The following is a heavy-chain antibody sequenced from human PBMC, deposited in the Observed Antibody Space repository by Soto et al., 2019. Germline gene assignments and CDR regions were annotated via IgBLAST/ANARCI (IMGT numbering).Heavy chain of an antibody. Sequence: EVQLLESGGGLVQPGGSLRLSCAASGFTFSSYAMSWVRQAPGKGLEWVSAISGSGGSTYYADSVKGRFTISRDNSKNTLYLQMNSLRAEDTAVYYCAKDLGWGIVVVPASCYFDYWGQGTLVTVSS. CDR3: AKDLGWGIVVVPASCYFDY. J-gene: IGHJ4*02. CDR2: ISGSGGST. D-gene: IGHD2-2*01. V-gene: IGHV3-23*01. CDR1: GFTFSSYA.